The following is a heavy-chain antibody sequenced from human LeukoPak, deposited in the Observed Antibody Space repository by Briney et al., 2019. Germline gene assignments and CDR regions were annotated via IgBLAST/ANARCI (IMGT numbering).Heavy chain of an antibody. V-gene: IGHV4-59*08. CDR2: VYYTGST. D-gene: IGHD6-6*01. CDR1: GGSVSNYY. CDR3: ARHFAYSSSSYFDY. Sequence: SETLSLTCSVSGGSVSNYYWSWIRQPPGKGLEWIGYVYYTGSTNYNPSLKSRVTMFEDKSKNQFSLRLYSVTVTDTAVYYCARHFAYSSSSYFDYWGQGSLVTVSS. J-gene: IGHJ4*02.